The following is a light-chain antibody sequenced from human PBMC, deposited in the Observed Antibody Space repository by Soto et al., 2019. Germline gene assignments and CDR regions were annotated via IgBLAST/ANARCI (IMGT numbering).Light chain of an antibody. CDR3: CSYAGSSTVI. J-gene: IGLJ2*01. Sequence: QSVLTQPASVSGSPGQSITISCTGTSSDIGTYIRVSWYQQHPGKAPKLMIYEGTERPSGVSNRFSGSRSGNTASLTISGLQAEDEADYYCCSYAGSSTVIFGGGTKLTVL. CDR2: EGT. CDR1: SSDIGTYIR. V-gene: IGLV2-23*01.